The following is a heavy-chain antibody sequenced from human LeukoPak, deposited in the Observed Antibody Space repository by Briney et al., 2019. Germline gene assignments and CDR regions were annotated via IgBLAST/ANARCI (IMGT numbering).Heavy chain of an antibody. Sequence: SETLSLTCAVYGGSFSGYYWSWIRQPPEKGLEWIGEINHSGSTNYNPSLKSRVTISVDTSKNQFSLKLSSVTAADTAVYYCARHVGGGSYSDYMDVWGKGTTVTVSS. V-gene: IGHV4-34*01. CDR3: ARHVGGGSYSDYMDV. CDR1: GGSFSGYY. CDR2: INHSGST. D-gene: IGHD3-16*01. J-gene: IGHJ6*03.